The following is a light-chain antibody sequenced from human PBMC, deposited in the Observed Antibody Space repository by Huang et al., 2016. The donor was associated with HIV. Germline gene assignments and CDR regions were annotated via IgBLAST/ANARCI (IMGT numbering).Light chain of an antibody. CDR3: QKYDSAPRT. V-gene: IGKV1-27*01. J-gene: IGKJ1*01. CDR1: QVIGNS. CDR2: VSS. Sequence: DIQMTQSPSSLSAFVGDTVTITCRASQVIGNSLAWYQQKPGRPPKLLIDVSSTLQSGVPSRFIGSGSGTDFTLTISNLQTEDIATYYCQKYDSAPRTFGQGTRV.